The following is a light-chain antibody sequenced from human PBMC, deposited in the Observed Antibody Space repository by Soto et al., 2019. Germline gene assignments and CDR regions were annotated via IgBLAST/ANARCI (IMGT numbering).Light chain of an antibody. Sequence: QSVLTQPRSVSGSPGQSVTISCTGTTSDVGAYNYVSWYQQHPGKVPKLMIYDVSRRPSGVPDRFSGSKSGNTASLTISGLQADYEADYYCCSYAGSYTVVFGGGTKLTVL. CDR1: TSDVGAYNY. CDR2: DVS. V-gene: IGLV2-11*01. CDR3: CSYAGSYTVV. J-gene: IGLJ3*02.